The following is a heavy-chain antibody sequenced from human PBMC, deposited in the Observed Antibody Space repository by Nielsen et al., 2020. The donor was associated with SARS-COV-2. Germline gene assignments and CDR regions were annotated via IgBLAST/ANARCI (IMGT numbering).Heavy chain of an antibody. J-gene: IGHJ6*02. CDR1: GGSFSGYY. D-gene: IGHD1-26*01. CDR2: INHSGST. Sequence: SETLSLTCAVYGGSFSGYYWSWNRQPPGKGLEWIGEINHSGSTNYNPSLKSRVTISVDTSKNQFSLKLSSVTAADTAVYYCARGVMYGSYYYGMDVWGQGTTVTVSS. CDR3: ARGVMYGSYYYGMDV. V-gene: IGHV4-34*01.